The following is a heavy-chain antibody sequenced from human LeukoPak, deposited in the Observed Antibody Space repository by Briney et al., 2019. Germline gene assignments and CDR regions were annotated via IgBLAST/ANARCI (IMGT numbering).Heavy chain of an antibody. CDR2: ISSSSSTI. CDR3: ARVVLGSSGYFIDY. J-gene: IGHJ4*02. V-gene: IGHV3-48*02. CDR1: GFTFSNAY. D-gene: IGHD3-22*01. Sequence: PGGSLRLSCAASGFTFSNAYMNWVRQAPGKGLEWVSYISSSSSTIYYADSVKGRFTISRDNAKNSLYLQMNSLRDEDTAVYYCARVVLGSSGYFIDYWGQGTLVTVSS.